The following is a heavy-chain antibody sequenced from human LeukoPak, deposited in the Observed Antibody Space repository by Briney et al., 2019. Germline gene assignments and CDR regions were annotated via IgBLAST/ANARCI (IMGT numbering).Heavy chain of an antibody. J-gene: IGHJ6*03. Sequence: RSLRLSCTASGFTFGDYAMSWFRQAPGKGLEWVGFIRSKAYGGTTEYAASVKGRFTISRDDSKSIAYLQMNSLKTEDTAVYYCARGWSGSYYSHYYYYMDVWGKGTTVTVSS. D-gene: IGHD1-26*01. CDR1: GFTFGDYA. CDR2: IRSKAYGGTT. CDR3: ARGWSGSYYSHYYYYMDV. V-gene: IGHV3-49*03.